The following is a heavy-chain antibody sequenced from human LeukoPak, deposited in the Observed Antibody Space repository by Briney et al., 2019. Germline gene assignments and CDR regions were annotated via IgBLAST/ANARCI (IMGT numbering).Heavy chain of an antibody. Sequence: KPSETLSLSCDVSGYSISRGYYWGWVRQSPGKGLEWIANIHHSGRTYYDPSPKSRVTISVDMSKNQISLKLTSVTAADTAVYHCTRETIRFCSDTDCLQGEFWGQGALVTVSS. J-gene: IGHJ4*02. V-gene: IGHV4-38-2*02. CDR3: TRETIRFCSDTDCLQGEF. D-gene: IGHD2-15*01. CDR1: GYSISRGYY. CDR2: IHHSGRT.